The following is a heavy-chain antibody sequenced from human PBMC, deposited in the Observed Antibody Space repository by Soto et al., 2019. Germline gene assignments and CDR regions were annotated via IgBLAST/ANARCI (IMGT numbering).Heavy chain of an antibody. Sequence: QVQLVESGGGVVQPGRSLRLSCAAAGFTFSSYAMHWVRQAPGKGLEWVAAISYFGGRKVHVDSVEGRFTISRDNSKNTLYLQMNSLRVVDTAVYYCVRGDREDIAVVSGARPGGYAMAVWGHGPTVTVSS. CDR2: ISYFGGRK. D-gene: IGHD2-15*01. V-gene: IGHV3-30-3*01. J-gene: IGHJ6*02. CDR1: GFTFSSYA. CDR3: VRGDREDIAVVSGARPGGYAMAV.